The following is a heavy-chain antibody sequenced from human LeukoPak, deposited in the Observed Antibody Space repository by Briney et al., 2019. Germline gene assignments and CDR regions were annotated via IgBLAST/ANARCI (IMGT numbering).Heavy chain of an antibody. Sequence: ASVKVSCKVSGYTLTELSMHWVRQAPGKGLEWMGGFDPEDGETIYAQKFQGRVTMTEDTSTDTAYMELSSLRSEDTAVYYCARGIAAAGKADYWGQGTLVTVSS. D-gene: IGHD6-13*01. CDR3: ARGIAAAGKADY. CDR1: GYTLTELS. J-gene: IGHJ4*02. V-gene: IGHV1-24*01. CDR2: FDPEDGET.